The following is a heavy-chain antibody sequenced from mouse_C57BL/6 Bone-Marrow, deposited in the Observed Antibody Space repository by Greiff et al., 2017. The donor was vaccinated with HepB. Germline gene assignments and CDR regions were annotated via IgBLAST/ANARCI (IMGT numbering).Heavy chain of an antibody. J-gene: IGHJ2*01. Sequence: QVHVKQSGAELAKPGASVKLSCKASGYTFTSYWMHWVKQRPGQGLEWIGYINPSSGYTKYNQKFKDKATLTADKSSSTAYMQLSSLTYEDSAVYYCARSRQLRLPDYWGQGTTLTVSS. CDR3: ARSRQLRLPDY. CDR2: INPSSGYT. D-gene: IGHD3-2*02. V-gene: IGHV1-7*01. CDR1: GYTFTSYW.